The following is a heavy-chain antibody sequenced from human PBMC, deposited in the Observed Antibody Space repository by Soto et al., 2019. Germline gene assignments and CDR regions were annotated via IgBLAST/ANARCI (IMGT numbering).Heavy chain of an antibody. CDR3: ARGATLFDY. CDR1: GGSISSGSYY. J-gene: IGHJ4*02. V-gene: IGHV4-31*03. Sequence: QVQLQESGPRLVKPSQTLSLTCTVSGGSISSGSYYWSWIRQHQGKGLEWIGYIYYSGSTYYNPSLKSRVTISIDTSKNQFSLKLNSVTAADTAVYYCARGATLFDYWGQGTLVTVPS. CDR2: IYYSGST. D-gene: IGHD5-12*01.